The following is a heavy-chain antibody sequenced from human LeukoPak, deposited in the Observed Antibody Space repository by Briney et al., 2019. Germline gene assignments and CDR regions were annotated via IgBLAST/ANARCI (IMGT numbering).Heavy chain of an antibody. CDR3: ARDQMYYDFWSGYSYYMDV. J-gene: IGHJ6*03. CDR2: IWYDGSNK. V-gene: IGHV3-33*01. CDR1: GFTFSSYG. Sequence: PGGSLRLSCAASGFTFSSYGMHWVRQAPGKGLEWVAVIWYDGSNKYYADSVKGRFTISRDNSKNTLYLQMSSLRAEDTAVYYCARDQMYYDFWSGYSYYMDVWGKGTTVTVSS. D-gene: IGHD3-3*01.